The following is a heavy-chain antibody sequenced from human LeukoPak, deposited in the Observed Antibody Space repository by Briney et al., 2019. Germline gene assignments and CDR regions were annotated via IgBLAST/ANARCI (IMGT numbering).Heavy chain of an antibody. CDR3: ARRVIFGVYHDY. Sequence: SETLSLTCTVSGGSISSSSYYWGWIRQPPGKALEWIGSIYYSGSTYYNPSLKSRVTISVDTSKNQFSLKLSSVTAADTAVYYCARRVIFGVYHDYWGQGTLVTVSS. CDR1: GGSISSSSYY. D-gene: IGHD3-3*01. V-gene: IGHV4-39*01. J-gene: IGHJ4*02. CDR2: IYYSGST.